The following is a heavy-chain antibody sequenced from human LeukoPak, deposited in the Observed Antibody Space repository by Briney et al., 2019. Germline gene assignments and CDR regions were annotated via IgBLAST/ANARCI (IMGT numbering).Heavy chain of an antibody. CDR2: SRNKANSYST. J-gene: IGHJ3*02. Sequence: HPGGSLRLSCAASGFTASAHYMHWVRQTPGKGLEWVGRSRNKANSYSTDFAATVKGRFTVPRDESKNSLFLQRNSLKTEDTAVYYCVRVQSGGAFDIWGQGTMVTVSS. CDR3: VRVQSGGAFDI. CDR1: GFTASAHY. V-gene: IGHV3-72*01. D-gene: IGHD1-26*01.